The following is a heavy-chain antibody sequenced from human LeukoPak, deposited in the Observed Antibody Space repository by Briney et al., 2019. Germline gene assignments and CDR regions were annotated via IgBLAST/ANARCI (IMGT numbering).Heavy chain of an antibody. D-gene: IGHD2-15*01. CDR3: AKASCSGGSCYFDY. J-gene: IGHJ4*02. CDR1: GFTFDDYA. Sequence: PGGSLRLSCAASGFTFDDYAMHWVRQAPGEGRGWVSGISWNSGSIGYADSVKGRFTISRDNAKNSLYLQMNSLRAEDTALYYCAKASCSGGSCYFDYWGQGTLVTVSS. V-gene: IGHV3-9*01. CDR2: ISWNSGSI.